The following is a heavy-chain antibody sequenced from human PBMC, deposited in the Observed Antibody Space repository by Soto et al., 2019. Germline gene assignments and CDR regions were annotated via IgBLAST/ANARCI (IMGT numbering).Heavy chain of an antibody. D-gene: IGHD2-2*01. CDR1: GGSITSSGYY. CDR2: TSNSGST. V-gene: IGHV4-31*03. Sequence: QVQLQESGPGLVKPSQTLSLTCTVSGGSITSSGYYWSWIRQHPGEGLEWIGFTSNSGSTSYNPSXRRXVTIAVDTSSNPFSLNLKSVTAADTAVYYCARGGGSTKVDYWGQGTLVTVSP. CDR3: ARGGGSTKVDY. J-gene: IGHJ4*02.